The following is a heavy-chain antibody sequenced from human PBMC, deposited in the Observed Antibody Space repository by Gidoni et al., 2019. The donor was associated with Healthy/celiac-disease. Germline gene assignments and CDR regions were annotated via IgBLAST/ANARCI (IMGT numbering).Heavy chain of an antibody. CDR2: VDPEDGET. CDR3: ATARDGYNKLDY. V-gene: IGHV1-69-2*01. Sequence: EVQLVQSGVEVKKPGANVKLSCKVSGYSFSDYYIHWVQQAPGKGLEWMGLVDPEDGETIYAEKFQGRVTTTEDTSTDTDYMELSSLRYEDTAVYYGATARDGYNKLDYWGQGTLVTVSS. D-gene: IGHD5-12*01. CDR1: GYSFSDYY. J-gene: IGHJ4*02.